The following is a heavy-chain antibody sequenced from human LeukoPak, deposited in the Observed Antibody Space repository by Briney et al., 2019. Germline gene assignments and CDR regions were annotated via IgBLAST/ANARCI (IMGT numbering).Heavy chain of an antibody. Sequence: GGSLRLSCAASGFTFSSYSMNWVRQAPGKGLEWVSSISSDSSYIHYADSLEGRFTISRDNANNSLCLQMNSLRAEDTAVYYCAKDRDPYYYVSGSYYNGVFDYWGQGTLVTVSS. CDR2: ISSDSSYI. D-gene: IGHD3-10*01. J-gene: IGHJ4*02. V-gene: IGHV3-21*04. CDR1: GFTFSSYS. CDR3: AKDRDPYYYVSGSYYNGVFDY.